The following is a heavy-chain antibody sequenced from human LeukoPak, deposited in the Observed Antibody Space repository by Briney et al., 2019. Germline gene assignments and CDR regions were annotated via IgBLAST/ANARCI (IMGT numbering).Heavy chain of an antibody. Sequence: GGSLRLSCAASGFTFSDYTMNWVRQAPGKGLEWVSSISSTSSYIYYADSVEGRFTISRDNAKNSLYLQMNSLRAEDTAVYYCARPRGGYNAYSDYWGQGTLVTVSS. CDR1: GFTFSDYT. CDR3: ARPRGGYNAYSDY. CDR2: ISSTSSYI. J-gene: IGHJ4*02. V-gene: IGHV3-21*01. D-gene: IGHD5-12*01.